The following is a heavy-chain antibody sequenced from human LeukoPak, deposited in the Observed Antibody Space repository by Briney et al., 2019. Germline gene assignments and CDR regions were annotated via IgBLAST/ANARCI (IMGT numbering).Heavy chain of an antibody. Sequence: GASVKVFCKASGGTFSSYAISWVRQAPGQGLEWMGGIIPIFGTANYAQKFQGRVTITADESTSTAYMELSSLRSEDTAVYYCAREGDSSGYFDYWGQGTLVTVSS. CDR2: IIPIFGTA. CDR1: GGTFSSYA. J-gene: IGHJ4*02. V-gene: IGHV1-69*13. D-gene: IGHD3-22*01. CDR3: AREGDSSGYFDY.